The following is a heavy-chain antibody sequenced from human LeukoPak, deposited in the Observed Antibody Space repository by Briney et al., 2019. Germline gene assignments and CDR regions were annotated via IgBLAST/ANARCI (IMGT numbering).Heavy chain of an antibody. Sequence: SVKVSCKASGGTFSSYAISWVRQAPGQGLEWMGGIIPIFGTANYAQKFQGRVTITADKSTSTAYMGLSSLRSEDTAVYYCARNYYDSSGYYSSDYYYYMDVWGKGTTVTVSS. CDR3: ARNYYDSSGYYSSDYYYYMDV. J-gene: IGHJ6*03. CDR2: IIPIFGTA. V-gene: IGHV1-69*06. D-gene: IGHD3-22*01. CDR1: GGTFSSYA.